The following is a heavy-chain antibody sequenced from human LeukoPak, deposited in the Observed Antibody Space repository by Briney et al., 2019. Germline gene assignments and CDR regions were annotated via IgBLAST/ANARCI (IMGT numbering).Heavy chain of an antibody. D-gene: IGHD6-6*01. CDR2: IKQDGSEK. Sequence: GGSLRLSRAASGFTFSNYWMNWVRQAPGKGLEWVANIKQDGSEKYYVDSVKGRFTISRDNAKNSLNLQMNSLRAGDTAVYYCARSYSTSSKIFDYWGQGTLVTVSS. J-gene: IGHJ4*02. V-gene: IGHV3-7*01. CDR1: GFTFSNYW. CDR3: ARSYSTSSKIFDY.